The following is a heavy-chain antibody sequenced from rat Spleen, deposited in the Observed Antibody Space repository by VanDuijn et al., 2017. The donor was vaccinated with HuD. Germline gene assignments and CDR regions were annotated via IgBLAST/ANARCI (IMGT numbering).Heavy chain of an antibody. CDR2: IKAKSNNYAT. J-gene: IGHJ4*01. CDR3: ARLYSTYINGDVMDA. D-gene: IGHD1-2*01. V-gene: IGHV6-6*01. Sequence: EVQVLESGGGLVQPGNSLKLSCATSGFTFSTAWMYWYRQFPEKRLEWVARIKAKSNNYATDYTESVKGRFTISRDDSKSSVYLQMNNLKEEDTALYYCARLYSTYINGDVMDAWGQGASVTVSS. CDR1: GFTFSTAW.